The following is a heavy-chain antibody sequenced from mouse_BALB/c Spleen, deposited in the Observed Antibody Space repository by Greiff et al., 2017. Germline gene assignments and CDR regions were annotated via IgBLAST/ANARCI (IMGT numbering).Heavy chain of an antibody. Sequence: LQQPGSELVRPGASVKLSCKASGYTFTSYWMHWVKQRHGQGLEWIGNIYPGSGSTNYDEKFKSKGTLTVDTSSSTAYMHLSSLTSEDSAVYYCTRNHRYFFDYWGQGTTLTGSS. CDR3: TRNHRYFFDY. V-gene: IGHV1S22*01. CDR1: GYTFTSYW. J-gene: IGHJ2*01. D-gene: IGHD2-14*01. CDR2: IYPGSGST.